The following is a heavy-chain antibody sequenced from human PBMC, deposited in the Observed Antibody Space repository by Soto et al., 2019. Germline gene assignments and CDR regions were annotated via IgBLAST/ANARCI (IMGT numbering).Heavy chain of an antibody. CDR2: INPNSGGT. D-gene: IGHD3-3*01. CDR3: ATYDFCSGYTDY. CDR1: GYTFTGYY. V-gene: IGHV1-2*02. J-gene: IGHJ4*02. Sequence: ASVKVSCKASGYTFTGYYMHWVRQAPGQGLEWMGWINPNSGGTNYAQKFQGRVTMTRDTSIRTAYMELSRLRSDDTAVYYCATYDFCSGYTDYWGQGTLVTVYS.